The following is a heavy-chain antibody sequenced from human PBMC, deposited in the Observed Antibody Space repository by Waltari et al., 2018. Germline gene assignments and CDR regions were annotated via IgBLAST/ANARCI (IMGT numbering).Heavy chain of an antibody. Sequence: EVQLVESGGGLVQPGGSLRLSCAASGFTFSRFWMSWVRQAPGKGLEWVANIYQDGTVTKYVDSVKGRFTTSRDNARNSLYLQMNSLRVDDTAVYYCVRDDDGGMGAVWGQGTTVTVSS. J-gene: IGHJ6*02. D-gene: IGHD3-16*01. CDR1: GFTFSRFW. CDR3: VRDDDGGMGAV. V-gene: IGHV3-7*01. CDR2: IYQDGTVT.